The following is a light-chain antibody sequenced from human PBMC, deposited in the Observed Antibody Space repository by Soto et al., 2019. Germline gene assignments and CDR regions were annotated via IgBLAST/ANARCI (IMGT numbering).Light chain of an antibody. CDR1: QTVLYSSNNKNY. CDR3: QQYYSLPYT. Sequence: DTVMTQSPDSLAVSLGERATINCKSSQTVLYSSNNKNYLAWFQQKPGQPPKLLIYWASTRESGVPDRFSGSRSGTDFTLTISSLQAEDVAVYYCQQYYSLPYTFGQGTNLEIK. J-gene: IGKJ2*01. CDR2: WAS. V-gene: IGKV4-1*01.